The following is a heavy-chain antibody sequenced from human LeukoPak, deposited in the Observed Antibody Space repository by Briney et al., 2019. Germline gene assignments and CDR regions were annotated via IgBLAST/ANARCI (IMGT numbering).Heavy chain of an antibody. V-gene: IGHV1-69*04. Sequence: GASVKVSCKASGYTFTSYGISWVRQAPGRGLEWMGRIIPILGIANYAQKFQGRVTITADKSTSTAYMELSSLRSEDTAVYYCASEYWEYYYDSSGYSPFDYWGQGTLVTVSS. D-gene: IGHD3-22*01. CDR2: IIPILGIA. CDR1: GYTFTSYG. CDR3: ASEYWEYYYDSSGYSPFDY. J-gene: IGHJ4*02.